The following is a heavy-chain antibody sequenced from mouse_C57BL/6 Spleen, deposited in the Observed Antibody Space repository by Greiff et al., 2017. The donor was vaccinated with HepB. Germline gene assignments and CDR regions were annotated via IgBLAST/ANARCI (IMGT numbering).Heavy chain of an antibody. V-gene: IGHV5-17*01. Sequence: EVMLVESGGGLVKPGGSLKLSCAASGFTFSDYGMHWVRQAPEKGLEWVAYISSGSSTIYYADTVKGRFTISRDNAKNTLFLQRTSLRSEDTAMYYCARTLYYGNYDFDYWGQGTTLTVSS. CDR3: ARTLYYGNYDFDY. CDR1: GFTFSDYG. J-gene: IGHJ2*01. CDR2: ISSGSSTI. D-gene: IGHD2-1*01.